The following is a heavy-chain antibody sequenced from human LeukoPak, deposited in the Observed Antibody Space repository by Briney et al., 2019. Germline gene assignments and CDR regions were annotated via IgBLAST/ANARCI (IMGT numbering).Heavy chain of an antibody. CDR2: ISSSGNTY. J-gene: IGHJ4*02. V-gene: IGHV3-48*03. Sequence: GGSLRLSCAASGFTLSGYEVNWVRQAPGKGLEWLSYISSSGNTYYYADSVKGRFTISRDNAKNLLYLQMNSLRAEDTAVYYCVRKLTGTTFFDYWGQGTLVTVSS. CDR3: VRKLTGTTFFDY. D-gene: IGHD1-1*01. CDR1: GFTLSGYE.